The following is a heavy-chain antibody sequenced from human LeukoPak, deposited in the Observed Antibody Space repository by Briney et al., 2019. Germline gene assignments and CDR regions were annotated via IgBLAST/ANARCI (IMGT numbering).Heavy chain of an antibody. CDR2: INPNSGGT. Sequence: ASVKVSCKASGYTFTGYYMHWVRQAPGQGLEWMGWINPNSGGTNYAQKFQGRVTMTRDTSISTAYMELRRLRSDDTAVYYCASGGTTVTTSAFWFDPWGQGTLVTVSS. D-gene: IGHD4-17*01. CDR1: GYTFTGYY. CDR3: ASGGTTVTTSAFWFDP. V-gene: IGHV1-2*02. J-gene: IGHJ5*02.